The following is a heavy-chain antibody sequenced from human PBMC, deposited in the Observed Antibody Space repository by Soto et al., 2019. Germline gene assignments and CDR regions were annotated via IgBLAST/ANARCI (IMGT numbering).Heavy chain of an antibody. D-gene: IGHD3-10*01. Sequence: ASMKVSCKASGGTFSSYAISWVRQAPGQGLEWVGGIIPIFGTANYAHKFQGRVTITADVSTSTAYMELSSLRSEDTAVYYCARSDGYYRYYCGMDDWGQGTTVTVSS. J-gene: IGHJ6*02. CDR2: IIPIFGTA. V-gene: IGHV1-69*13. CDR1: GGTFSSYA. CDR3: ARSDGYYRYYCGMDD.